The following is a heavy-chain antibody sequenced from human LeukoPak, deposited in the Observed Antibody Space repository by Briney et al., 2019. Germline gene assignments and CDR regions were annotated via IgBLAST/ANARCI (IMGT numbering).Heavy chain of an antibody. J-gene: IGHJ4*02. V-gene: IGHV4-39*01. Sequence: SETLSLTCTVSGGSISSSSYYWGWIRQPPGKGLEWIGSIYYSGSTYYNPSLKSRVTISVDTSKNQFSLKLSSVTAADTAVYYCARQRQLVRLTDYWGQGTLVTASS. CDR3: ARQRQLVRLTDY. CDR1: GGSISSSSYY. CDR2: IYYSGST. D-gene: IGHD6-6*01.